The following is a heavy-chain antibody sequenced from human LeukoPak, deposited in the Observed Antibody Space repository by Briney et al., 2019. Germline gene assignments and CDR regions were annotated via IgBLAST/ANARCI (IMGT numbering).Heavy chain of an antibody. V-gene: IGHV3-7*01. J-gene: IGHJ4*02. CDR1: GFTFSRYW. CDR2: IKQDGSEK. Sequence: PGGSLRLSCAASGFTFSRYWMSWIRQAPGKGLEWVANIKQDGSEKYYVDSVKGRFTISRDNAKNSLYLQMNSLRAEDTAVYYCARARPSFGELFDFDYWGQGTLVTVSS. D-gene: IGHD3-10*01. CDR3: ARARPSFGELFDFDY.